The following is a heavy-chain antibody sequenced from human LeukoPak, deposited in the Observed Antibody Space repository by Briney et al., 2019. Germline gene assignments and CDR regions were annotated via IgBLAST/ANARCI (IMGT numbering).Heavy chain of an antibody. CDR3: ARGSDLASYNELEY. CDR1: GFTFSSYW. J-gene: IGHJ4*02. CDR2: NTGSVE. Sequence: PGGSLRLSCAASGFTFSSYWMSWVRRAPGKGLEWVSGNTGSVEYYANSVKGRFTISRDNSKNTLYLQMNSLVAEGTATYYCARGSDLASYNELEYWGQGTLVTVSS. V-gene: IGHV3-23*01. D-gene: IGHD2-21*01.